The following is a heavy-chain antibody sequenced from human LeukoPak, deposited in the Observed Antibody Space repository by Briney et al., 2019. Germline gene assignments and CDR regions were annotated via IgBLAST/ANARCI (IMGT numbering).Heavy chain of an antibody. D-gene: IGHD6-19*01. CDR3: AKPRYSSGWYDINY. J-gene: IGHJ4*02. CDR1: GFTVSSNY. V-gene: IGHV3-23*01. Sequence: PGGSLRLSCAASGFTVSSNYMSWVRQAPGKGLEWVSAISGSGGSTYYADSVKGRFTISRDNSKNTLYLQMNSLRAEDTAVYYCAKPRYSSGWYDINYWGQGTLVTVSS. CDR2: ISGSGGST.